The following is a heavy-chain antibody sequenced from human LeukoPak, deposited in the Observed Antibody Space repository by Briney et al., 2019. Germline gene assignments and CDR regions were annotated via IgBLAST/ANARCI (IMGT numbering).Heavy chain of an antibody. D-gene: IGHD2/OR15-2a*01. CDR3: AKDDYYFEYHS. J-gene: IGHJ4*02. V-gene: IGHV3-23*01. CDR1: GFTFSNHG. Sequence: HPGGSLRLSCAASGFTFSNHGMNWVRQPPGKGLEWVSGIIGSGATTHYAESVKGRLTISRDNSESTMYLQMNSLGAEDTAVYFCAKDDYYFEYHSWGQGTLVTVSS. CDR2: IIGSGATT.